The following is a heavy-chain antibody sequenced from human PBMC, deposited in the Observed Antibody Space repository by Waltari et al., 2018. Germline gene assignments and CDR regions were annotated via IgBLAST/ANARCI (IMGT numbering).Heavy chain of an antibody. D-gene: IGHD5-12*01. V-gene: IGHV3-21*01. J-gene: IGHJ6*02. CDR3: ARAVFKGMANYYYGMDV. CDR2: ISSSSSYS. Sequence: EVQLVESGGGLVKPGGSLRLSCAASGFTFSSYSMNWVRQAPGKGLEWVSSISSSSSYSYYAASVKGRFTRARDNAKNSLYLQMNSLRAEDTAVYYCARAVFKGMANYYYGMDVWGQGTTVTVSS. CDR1: GFTFSSYS.